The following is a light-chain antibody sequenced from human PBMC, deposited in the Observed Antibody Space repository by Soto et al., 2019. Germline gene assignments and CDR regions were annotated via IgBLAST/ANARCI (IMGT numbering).Light chain of an antibody. V-gene: IGKV1-33*01. CDR3: KKCDYLPI. CDR1: HDITSY. J-gene: IGKJ3*01. Sequence: DIQMTQSPSSLSASVEDRVTITCQASHDITSYLNWYQHKPGKAPKLLIYDASILEAGVPSRYSGSGSGTDFTFSISSLQPEDVATYYSKKCDYLPIFGPGTTVDLK. CDR2: DAS.